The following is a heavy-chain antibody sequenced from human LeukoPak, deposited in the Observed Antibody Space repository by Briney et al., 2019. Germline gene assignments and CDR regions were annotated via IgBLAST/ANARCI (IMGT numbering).Heavy chain of an antibody. J-gene: IGHJ4*02. V-gene: IGHV4-39*07. CDR3: ARSRRAVAGPRQFDY. D-gene: IGHD6-19*01. CDR2: IYYSGST. CDR1: GGSISSSSYY. Sequence: PSETLSLTCTVSGGSISSSSYYWGWLRQPPGKGLEWIGSIYYSGSTYYNPSLKSRVTISVDTSKNQFSLKLSSVTAADTAVYYCARSRRAVAGPRQFDYWGQGTLVTVSS.